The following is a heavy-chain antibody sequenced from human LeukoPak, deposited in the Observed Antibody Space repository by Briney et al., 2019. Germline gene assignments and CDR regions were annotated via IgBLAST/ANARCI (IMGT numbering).Heavy chain of an antibody. J-gene: IGHJ3*02. Sequence: ASVKVSCKASGYTFTSYDINWVRQATGQGLEWMGWMNPNSGNTGYAQKLQGRVTMTRNTSISTAYMELSSLRSEDTAVYYYARGIGTYYDFWSGYYKSWAFDIWGQGTMVTVSS. D-gene: IGHD3-3*01. V-gene: IGHV1-8*01. CDR1: GYTFTSYD. CDR3: ARGIGTYYDFWSGYYKSWAFDI. CDR2: MNPNSGNT.